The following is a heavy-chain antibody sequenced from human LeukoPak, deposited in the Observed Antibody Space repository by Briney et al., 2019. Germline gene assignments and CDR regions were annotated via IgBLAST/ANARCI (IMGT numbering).Heavy chain of an antibody. V-gene: IGHV1-3*01. CDR3: ARTAARRFDY. Sequence: ASVKVSCKASGCPFTNYAYHWVRQAPGQGLEWLGWINAGNDDTKYSQKFQGRVTITRDTSASTAYMELSSLTSDDTSVYYCARTAARRFDYWGQGTLVTVSS. CDR1: GCPFTNYA. CDR2: INAGNDDT. J-gene: IGHJ4*02. D-gene: IGHD6-6*01.